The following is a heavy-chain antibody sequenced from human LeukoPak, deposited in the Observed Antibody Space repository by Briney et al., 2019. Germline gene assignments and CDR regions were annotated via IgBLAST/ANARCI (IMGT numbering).Heavy chain of an antibody. J-gene: IGHJ3*02. D-gene: IGHD5-18*01. Sequence: LSGRSLRLSCAASGFTFSSYWMSWVRQAPGKGLEWVANIKQDGSEKYYVDSVKGRFTISRDNAKNSLYLQMNSLRAEDTAVYYCARVASPPLQLWPPHDAFDIWGQGTMVTVSS. CDR1: GFTFSSYW. CDR3: ARVASPPLQLWPPHDAFDI. CDR2: IKQDGSEK. V-gene: IGHV3-7*01.